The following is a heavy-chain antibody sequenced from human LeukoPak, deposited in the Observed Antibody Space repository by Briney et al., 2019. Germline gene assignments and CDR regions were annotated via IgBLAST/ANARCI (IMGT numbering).Heavy chain of an antibody. V-gene: IGHV3-74*01. CDR1: GFTFSSYW. CDR3: ARAPSEIGGYYPEYFRH. CDR2: IIGDGNT. J-gene: IGHJ1*01. D-gene: IGHD3-22*01. Sequence: PGGCLRLSCAASGFTFSSYWMHWVRQAPGKGLVWVSRIIGDGNTNYADSVKGRFTISRDNAKNTVSLQMNSLRAEDTGVHYCARAPSEIGGYYPEYFRHWGQGTLVTVSP.